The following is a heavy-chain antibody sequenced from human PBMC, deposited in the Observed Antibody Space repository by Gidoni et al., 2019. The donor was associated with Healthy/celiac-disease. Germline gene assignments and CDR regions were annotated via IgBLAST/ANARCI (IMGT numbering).Heavy chain of an antibody. D-gene: IGHD3-9*01. CDR2: IYPGDSDT. J-gene: IGHJ6*02. V-gene: IGHV5-51*01. CDR1: GYSFTSYW. CDR3: ARQTRDYDILTGYYYYYGMDV. Sequence: EVQLVQSGAEVKKPGESLKIPCKGSGYSFTSYWIGWVRQMPGKGLEWMGIIYPGDSDTRYSPSFQGQVTISADKSISTAYLQWSSLKASDTAMYYCARQTRDYDILTGYYYYYGMDVWGQGTTVTVSS.